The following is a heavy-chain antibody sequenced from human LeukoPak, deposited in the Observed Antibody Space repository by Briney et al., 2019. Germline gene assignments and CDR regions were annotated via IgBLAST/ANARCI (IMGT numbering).Heavy chain of an antibody. V-gene: IGHV1-2*02. D-gene: IGHD4-17*01. CDR3: ARANDYGFSY. CDR2: INPNNGGT. Sequence: ASVKVSCKASGYTFIGYYMHWVRQAPGQGLEWMGWINPNNGGTNYAQKFQGRVTMTRGTSISTAYMELSRLRSDDTAVYYCARANDYGFSYWGQGTLVTVSS. J-gene: IGHJ4*02. CDR1: GYTFIGYY.